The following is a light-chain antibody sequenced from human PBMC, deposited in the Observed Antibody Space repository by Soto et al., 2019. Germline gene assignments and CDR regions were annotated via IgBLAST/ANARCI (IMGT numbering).Light chain of an antibody. CDR2: DVR. V-gene: IGLV2-14*03. CDR1: SRDLGGYNH. J-gene: IGLJ2*01. CDR3: SSVNIGRNTLV. Sequence: QSALTQPASVSGSPGQSITISCSGTSRDLGGYNHVSWYQQHPGKAPKLIIYDVRNRPSGISNRFSGSKSGNTASLTISGLQPDDEADDYYSSVNIGRNTLVFGGGTKLTVL.